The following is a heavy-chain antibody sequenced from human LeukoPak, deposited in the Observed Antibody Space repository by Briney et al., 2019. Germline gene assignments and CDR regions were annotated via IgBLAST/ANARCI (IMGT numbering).Heavy chain of an antibody. V-gene: IGHV4-39*01. D-gene: IGHD3-9*01. J-gene: IGHJ4*02. CDR2: IYYSGST. Sequence: PSETLSLTCTVSGGSISSSSYYWGWIRQPPGKGLEWIGSIYYSGSTYYNPSLKSRVTISVDTSKNQFSLKLSYVTAADTAVYYCARVRIRYFDWLFPRLYYFDYWGQGTLVTVSS. CDR3: ARVRIRYFDWLFPRLYYFDY. CDR1: GGSISSSSYY.